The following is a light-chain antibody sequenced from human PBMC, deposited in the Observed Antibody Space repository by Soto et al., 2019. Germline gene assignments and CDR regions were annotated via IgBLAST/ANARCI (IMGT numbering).Light chain of an antibody. CDR1: QSISSY. CDR2: AVS. V-gene: IGKV1-39*01. Sequence: DIQLTQSPSSLSASIGDRVTITCRASQSISSYLNWYQQKPGKAPKLLMYAVSTLQSGVPSRFSGSGSGTDFTLTISSLQPEEFATDFSQQIYYTPFTVGPGTKVDIK. CDR3: QQIYYTPFT. J-gene: IGKJ3*01.